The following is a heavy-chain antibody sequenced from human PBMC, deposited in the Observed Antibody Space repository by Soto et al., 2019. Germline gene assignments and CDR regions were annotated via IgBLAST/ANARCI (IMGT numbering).Heavy chain of an antibody. CDR3: ARGTIVVVPAALNHYYYGMDV. CDR1: GGTFSSYA. CDR2: IIPIFGTA. Sequence: QVQLVQSGAEVKKPGSSVKVSCKASGGTFSSYAISWVRQAPGQGLEWMGGIIPIFGTANYAQKFQGRVTITADASTSTAYMGLSSLRSEDTAVYYCARGTIVVVPAALNHYYYGMDVWGQGTTVTVSS. V-gene: IGHV1-69*01. D-gene: IGHD2-2*01. J-gene: IGHJ6*02.